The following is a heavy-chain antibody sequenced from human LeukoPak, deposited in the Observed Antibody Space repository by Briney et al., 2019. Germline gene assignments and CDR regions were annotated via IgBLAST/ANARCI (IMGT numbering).Heavy chain of an antibody. CDR1: GFTFDDYA. D-gene: IGHD3-3*01. CDR3: AKSISPTISGVVTHDY. CDR2: ISWNSGSI. Sequence: GRSLRLSCAASGFTFDDYAMHWVRQAPGKGLEWVSGISWNSGSIGYADSVKGRFTISRDNAKNSLYLQMNSLRAEDTALYYCAKSISPTISGVVTHDYWGQGTLVTVSS. J-gene: IGHJ4*02. V-gene: IGHV3-9*01.